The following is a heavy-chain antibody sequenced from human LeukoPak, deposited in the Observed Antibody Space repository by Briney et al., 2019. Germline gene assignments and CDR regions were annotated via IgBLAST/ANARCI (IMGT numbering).Heavy chain of an antibody. Sequence: EPGGSLRLSCAASGFTLSSYGMHWVRQAPGKGLEWVAFIRYDGSNKYYADSVKGRFTISRDNSKNTLYLQMNSLRAEDTAVYYCAKDFQYHTYGSGSYSFRSGFDYWGQGTLVTVSS. D-gene: IGHD3-10*01. V-gene: IGHV3-30*02. CDR1: GFTLSSYG. CDR3: AKDFQYHTYGSGSYSFRSGFDY. J-gene: IGHJ4*02. CDR2: IRYDGSNK.